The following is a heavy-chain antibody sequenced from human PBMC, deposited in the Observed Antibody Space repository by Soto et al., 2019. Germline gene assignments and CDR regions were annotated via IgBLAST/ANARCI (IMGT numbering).Heavy chain of an antibody. CDR1: GYTFTSYA. CDR3: ARDAECSGGSCYRESTPFDI. CDR2: INAGNGNT. Sequence: GASVKVSCKASGYTFTSYAMHWVRQAPGQRLEWMGWINAGNGNTKYSQKFQGRVTITRDTSTSTAYMELSSLRSEDTAVYYCARDAECSGGSCYRESTPFDIWGQGTMVTVSS. D-gene: IGHD2-15*01. V-gene: IGHV1-3*01. J-gene: IGHJ3*02.